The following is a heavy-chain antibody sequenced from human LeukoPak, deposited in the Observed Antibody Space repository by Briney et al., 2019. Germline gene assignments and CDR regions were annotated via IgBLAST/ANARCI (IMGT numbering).Heavy chain of an antibody. Sequence: SETLSLTCSVSGGSISSSNYYWGWIRQPPGKGLEWIGAIRYSGSTYYNPSLQSRVTISVDTSKNQFSLKLSSVTAADTAVYYCARRAGSGSTKVFDIWGQGTMVTVSS. V-gene: IGHV4-39*01. D-gene: IGHD3-10*01. CDR1: GGSISSSNYY. CDR3: ARRAGSGSTKVFDI. J-gene: IGHJ3*02. CDR2: IRYSGST.